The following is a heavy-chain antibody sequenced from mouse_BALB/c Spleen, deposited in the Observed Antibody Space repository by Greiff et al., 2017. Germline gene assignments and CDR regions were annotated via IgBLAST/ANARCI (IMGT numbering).Heavy chain of an antibody. Sequence: EVKLVESGGGLVKPGGSLKLSCAASGFTFSSYAMSWVRQTPEKRLEWVASISSGGSTYYPDSVKGRFTISRDNARNILYLQMSSLRSEDTAMYYCARPGKLYAMDYWGQGTSVTVSS. V-gene: IGHV5-6-5*01. CDR1: GFTFSSYA. CDR2: ISSGGST. CDR3: ARPGKLYAMDY. J-gene: IGHJ4*01. D-gene: IGHD2-1*01.